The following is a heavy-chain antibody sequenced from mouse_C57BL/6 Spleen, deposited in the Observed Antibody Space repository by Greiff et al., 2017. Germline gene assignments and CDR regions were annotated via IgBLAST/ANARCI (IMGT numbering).Heavy chain of an antibody. J-gene: IGHJ1*03. D-gene: IGHD1-1*01. CDR2: IDPETGGT. Sequence: VQLQQSGAELVRPGASVTLSCKASGYTFTDYEMHWVKQTPVHGLEWIGAIDPETGGTAYNQKFKGKAILTADKSSSTAYMELRSLTYEDSAVYYCTRWGAFITTGVEGLRYFDVWGTGTTVTVSS. V-gene: IGHV1-15*01. CDR3: TRWGAFITTGVEGLRYFDV. CDR1: GYTFTDYE.